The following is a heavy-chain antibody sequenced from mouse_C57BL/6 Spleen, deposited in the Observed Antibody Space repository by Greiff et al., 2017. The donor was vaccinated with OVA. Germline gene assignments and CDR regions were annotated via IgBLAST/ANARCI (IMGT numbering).Heavy chain of an antibody. CDR2: IHPSDSDT. D-gene: IGHD2-3*01. Sequence: QVQLQQPGAELVKPGASVKVSCKASGYTFTSYWMHWVKQRPGQGLEWIGRIHPSDSDTNYNQKFKGKATLTVDKSSRTAYKHARSRTVEDPAVYYCANGMMVTCDYWGQGNTLTVSS. J-gene: IGHJ2*01. V-gene: IGHV1-74*01. CDR3: ANGMMVTCDY. CDR1: GYTFTSYW.